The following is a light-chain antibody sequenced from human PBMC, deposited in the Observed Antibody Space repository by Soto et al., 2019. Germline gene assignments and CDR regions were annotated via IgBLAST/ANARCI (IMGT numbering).Light chain of an antibody. CDR1: RSISSW. J-gene: IGKJ2*01. CDR3: QQASTFPHT. V-gene: IGKV1-5*03. Sequence: DIQMTQSPSTLSASVGDRVTITCRASRSISSWLAWYQQKPGKAPKLLIYKASSLESGVPSRFSGSGSGTEFTLAISSLQPDDFATYYCQQASTFPHTFGQGTK. CDR2: KAS.